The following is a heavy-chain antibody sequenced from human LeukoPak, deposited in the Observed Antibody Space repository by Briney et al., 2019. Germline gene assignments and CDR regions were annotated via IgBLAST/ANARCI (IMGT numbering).Heavy chain of an antibody. CDR1: GFTFDDYA. CDR3: ARLWELREDFDY. D-gene: IGHD1-26*01. Sequence: QPGRSLRLSCAASGFTFDDYAMHWVRQAPGKGLEWVSGISWNSGSIGYADSVKGRFTISRDNAKNSLYLQMNSLRAEDTAVYYCARLWELREDFDYWGQGTLVTVSS. V-gene: IGHV3-9*01. J-gene: IGHJ4*02. CDR2: ISWNSGSI.